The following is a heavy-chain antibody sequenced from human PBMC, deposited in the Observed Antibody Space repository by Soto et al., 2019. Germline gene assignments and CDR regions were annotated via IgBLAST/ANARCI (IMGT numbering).Heavy chain of an antibody. D-gene: IGHD6-19*01. CDR3: AKVGQWLPGIDY. CDR2: ISGSGGST. V-gene: IGHV3-23*01. Sequence: EVQLLESGGGLVQPGGSLRLSCAASGFTFSSHAMSWVRQAPGKGLEWVSAISGSGGSTYYADSVKGRFTISRDNSKNTLYLQMNSLRAEDTAVYYCAKVGQWLPGIDYWGQGTLVTVSS. CDR1: GFTFSSHA. J-gene: IGHJ4*02.